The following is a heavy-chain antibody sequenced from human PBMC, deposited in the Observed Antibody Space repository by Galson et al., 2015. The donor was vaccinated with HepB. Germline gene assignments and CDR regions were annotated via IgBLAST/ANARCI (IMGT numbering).Heavy chain of an antibody. CDR1: GLTVSSNY. V-gene: IGHV3-53*01. CDR2: IYVGGNT. D-gene: IGHD6-19*01. CDR3: AAYKIDDSIGWHHFHY. J-gene: IGHJ4*02. Sequence: SLRLSCAASGLTVSSNYISWVRQAPGKGLEWVSVIYVGGNTYYADSVKGRFTISRDNSKNMVYLQMNSLRGEDTAVYYCAAYKIDDSIGWHHFHYWGQGTLVTLSS.